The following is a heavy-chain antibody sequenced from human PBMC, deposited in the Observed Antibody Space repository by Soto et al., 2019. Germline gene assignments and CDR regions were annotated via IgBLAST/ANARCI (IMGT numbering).Heavy chain of an antibody. J-gene: IGHJ6*02. Sequence: WGSLRLSCAASGFTFSSYAMHWVRQAPGKGLEWVAVISYDGSNKYYADSVKGRFTISRDNSKNTLYLQMNSLRAEDTAVYYCAREAKQWLVLWKYYGMDVWGQGTTVTVSS. D-gene: IGHD6-19*01. CDR2: ISYDGSNK. CDR1: GFTFSSYA. V-gene: IGHV3-30-3*01. CDR3: AREAKQWLVLWKYYGMDV.